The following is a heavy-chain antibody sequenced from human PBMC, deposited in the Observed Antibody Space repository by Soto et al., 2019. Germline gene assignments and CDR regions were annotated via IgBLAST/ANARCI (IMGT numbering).Heavy chain of an antibody. CDR3: AREISYDGSGYYHFYFDY. J-gene: IGHJ4*02. V-gene: IGHV3-53*01. CDR2: VYGSGGT. CDR1: ALSATRHY. Sequence: PGQCMRPSWAPSALSATRHYVGWDRQAAGDGLEWVSVVYGSGGTDYADSVRGRFTISRDTSKNTLYLQMNSLRAEDTAVYYCAREISYDGSGYYHFYFDYWGQGTLVTVSS. D-gene: IGHD3-22*01.